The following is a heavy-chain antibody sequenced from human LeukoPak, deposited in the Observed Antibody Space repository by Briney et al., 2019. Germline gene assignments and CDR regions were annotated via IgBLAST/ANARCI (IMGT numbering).Heavy chain of an antibody. CDR1: GFTFSSYW. CDR2: IKQDGSEK. Sequence: GGSLRLSCAASGFTFSSYWMTWVRQAPGKGLEWVAKIKQDGSEKYYVDSVKGRFTISRDNAKNSLYLQMNSLGAEDTAVYYCARRGTSSSWAHFDYWGQGTVVTVSS. CDR3: ARRGTSSSWAHFDY. D-gene: IGHD6-13*01. J-gene: IGHJ4*02. V-gene: IGHV3-7*05.